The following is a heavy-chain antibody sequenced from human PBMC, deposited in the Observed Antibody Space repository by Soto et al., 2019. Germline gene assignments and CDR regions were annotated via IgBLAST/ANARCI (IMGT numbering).Heavy chain of an antibody. V-gene: IGHV3-23*01. J-gene: IGHJ4*02. Sequence: GGSLGLSCAASGFTFSSYAMSWVRQAPGKGLEWVSAISGSGGSTYYADSVKGRFTISRDNSKNTLYLQMNSLRAEDTAVYYCAKAQYYDILTGYLDYWGQGTLVTVSS. CDR2: ISGSGGST. CDR3: AKAQYYDILTGYLDY. D-gene: IGHD3-9*01. CDR1: GFTFSSYA.